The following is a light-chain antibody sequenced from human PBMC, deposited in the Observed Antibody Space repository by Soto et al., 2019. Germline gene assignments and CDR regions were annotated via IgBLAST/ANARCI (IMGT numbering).Light chain of an antibody. CDR2: GAS. Sequence: EIVLTQSPGTLSLSPGERATLSCRASQSVSSNYLAWYQQKPGQAPRLLIYGASSRATGIPDRFSGSGSGTDFTLTISRLEPEDFAVYYCQQYASSPRTFGAGTKVDIK. J-gene: IGKJ3*01. CDR3: QQYASSPRT. V-gene: IGKV3-20*01. CDR1: QSVSSNY.